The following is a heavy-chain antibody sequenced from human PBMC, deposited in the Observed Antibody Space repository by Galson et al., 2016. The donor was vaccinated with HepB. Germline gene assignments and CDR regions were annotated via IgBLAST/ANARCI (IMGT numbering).Heavy chain of an antibody. V-gene: IGHV6-1*01. CDR3: ARGVGRCIEVGGPSYYYYGLDV. CDR2: TYYRSKWDV. CDR1: GDSVSGNSAT. J-gene: IGHJ6*02. Sequence: CAISGDSVSGNSATWNWIRQSPSRGLEWLGRTYYRSKWDVDYAESMKCRIMINPDTSKNQISLQMNSVTPEDSAVYYCARGVGRCIEVGGPSYYYYGLDVWGQGTTVTVSS. D-gene: IGHD1-26*01.